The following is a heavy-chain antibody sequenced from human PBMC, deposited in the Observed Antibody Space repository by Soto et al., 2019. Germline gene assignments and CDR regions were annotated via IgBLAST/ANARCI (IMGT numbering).Heavy chain of an antibody. V-gene: IGHV4-39*01. CDR3: ARDYFDSSDYTTNWFDP. J-gene: IGHJ5*02. D-gene: IGHD3-22*01. CDR1: GDSISNSRFY. CDR2: IYHTGNA. Sequence: SETLSLTCSVSGDSISNSRFYWAWIRQPPGEGLEWIGSIYHTGNAYYNPSLKSRVTIFVDTSKNQFSLKLTSVTAADTALYYCARDYFDSSDYTTNWFDPWGQGSLVT.